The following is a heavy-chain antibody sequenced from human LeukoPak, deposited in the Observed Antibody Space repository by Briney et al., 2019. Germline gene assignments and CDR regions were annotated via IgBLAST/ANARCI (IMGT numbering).Heavy chain of an antibody. D-gene: IGHD6-13*01. CDR3: AIHKFSSWPNYVLDV. Sequence: SETLSLTYTVSGGCNSSCYWSWIRQPPGKGLEWIGYIYYTGNTNYNPSLKSRVTISVDTSNNQFSLKLSSVTAADTAVYYCAIHKFSSWPNYVLDVCGKGSTVTVSS. J-gene: IGHJ6*04. CDR1: GGCNSSCY. CDR2: IYYTGNT. V-gene: IGHV4-59*08.